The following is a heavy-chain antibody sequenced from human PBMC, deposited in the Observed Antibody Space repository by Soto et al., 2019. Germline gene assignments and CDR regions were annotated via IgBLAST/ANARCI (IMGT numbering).Heavy chain of an antibody. V-gene: IGHV3-53*01. CDR3: ARTWGYYYDSSGYVSDAFDI. J-gene: IGHJ3*02. CDR2: IYSGGST. Sequence: GGSLRLSCAASGFTVSSNYMSWVRQAPGKGLEWVSVIYSGGSTYYADSVKGRFTISRDNSKNTLYLQMNSLRAEDTAVYYCARTWGYYYDSSGYVSDAFDIWGQGTLVTGSS. CDR1: GFTVSSNY. D-gene: IGHD3-22*01.